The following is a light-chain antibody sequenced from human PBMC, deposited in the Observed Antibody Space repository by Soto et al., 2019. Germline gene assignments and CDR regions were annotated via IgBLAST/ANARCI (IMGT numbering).Light chain of an antibody. J-gene: IGKJ5*01. Sequence: EIVLTQSPATLSLSPWERATLSCRASQSVTSYLAWYQQRPGQAPRLLINDASRRATGVPARFSGTGSETDFTLTISGLQSEDSAVYFCQQYNNWPFSFGQGTRLEIK. V-gene: IGKV3-15*01. CDR3: QQYNNWPFS. CDR2: DAS. CDR1: QSVTSY.